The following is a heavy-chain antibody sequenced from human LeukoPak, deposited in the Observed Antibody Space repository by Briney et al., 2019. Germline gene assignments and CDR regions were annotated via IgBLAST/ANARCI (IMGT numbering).Heavy chain of an antibody. D-gene: IGHD2-2*01. CDR1: GGFFSGYY. V-gene: IGHV4-34*01. J-gene: IGHJ6*03. CDR3: ASQYCSSTSCRGSYYYYYYYMDV. CDR2: INHSGST. Sequence: PSETLSLTCAVYGGFFSGYYLSWIRQPPGKGLEWIAEINHSGSTNYNPSLKGRATISVDTSKNQFSLKLSSVTAADTAVYYCASQYCSSTSCRGSYYYYYYYMDVWGKGTTVTVSS.